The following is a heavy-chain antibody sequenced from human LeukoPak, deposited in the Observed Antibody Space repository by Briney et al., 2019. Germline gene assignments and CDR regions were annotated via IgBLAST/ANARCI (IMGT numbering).Heavy chain of an antibody. V-gene: IGHV1-18*01. J-gene: IGHJ6*03. D-gene: IGHD2-15*01. CDR2: IRGDNGNT. CDR1: GYTFSNYG. CDR3: ARSGGYCSGGSCYNYMDV. Sequence: GASVKVSCKASGYTFSNYGISWVRQAPGQGLEWVGWIRGDNGNTNYAQKFQGRVTITADESTSTAYVELSSLRSEDTAVYYCARSGGYCSGGSCYNYMDVWGKGTTVTISS.